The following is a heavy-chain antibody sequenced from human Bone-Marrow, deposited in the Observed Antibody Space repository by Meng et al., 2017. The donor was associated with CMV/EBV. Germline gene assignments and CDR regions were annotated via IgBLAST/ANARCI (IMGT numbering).Heavy chain of an antibody. CDR1: GYSISSGYY. Sequence: SETLSLTCTVSGYSISSGYYWGWIRQPPGKGLEWIGSIYHSGSTYYNPSLKSRVTISVDTSKNQFSLKLSSVTAADTAVYYCARAYSSAGYDFWSGYSYYFDYWGQGTLVTVSS. CDR2: IYHSGST. V-gene: IGHV4-38-2*02. D-gene: IGHD3-3*01. CDR3: ARAYSSAGYDFWSGYSYYFDY. J-gene: IGHJ4*02.